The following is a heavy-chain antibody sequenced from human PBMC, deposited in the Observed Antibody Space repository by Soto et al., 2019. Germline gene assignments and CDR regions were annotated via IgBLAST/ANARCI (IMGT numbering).Heavy chain of an antibody. Sequence: GSLRLSCAASGFTFSSYGMHWFRQAPGKGLEWVAVIWYDGSNKYYADSVKGRFTISRDNSKNTLYLQMNSLRAEDTAVYYCARDLEEYSSSWGGLFDPWGQGTLVTVSS. CDR2: IWYDGSNK. CDR3: ARDLEEYSSSWGGLFDP. V-gene: IGHV3-33*01. D-gene: IGHD6-13*01. J-gene: IGHJ5*02. CDR1: GFTFSSYG.